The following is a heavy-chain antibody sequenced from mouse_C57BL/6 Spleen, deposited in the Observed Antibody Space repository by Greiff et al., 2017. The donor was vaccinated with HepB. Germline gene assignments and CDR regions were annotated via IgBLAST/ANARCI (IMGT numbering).Heavy chain of an antibody. J-gene: IGHJ4*01. V-gene: IGHV1-4*01. CDR3: ARGQFNTTVVVLYAMDY. CDR1: GYTFTSYT. CDR2: INPSSGYT. D-gene: IGHD1-1*01. Sequence: VQLQQSGAELARPGASVKMSCKASGYTFTSYTMHWVKQRPGQGLEWIGYINPSSGYTKYNQKFKDKATLTADKSSSTAYMQLSSLTSEDSAVYYCARGQFNTTVVVLYAMDYWGQGTSVTVSS.